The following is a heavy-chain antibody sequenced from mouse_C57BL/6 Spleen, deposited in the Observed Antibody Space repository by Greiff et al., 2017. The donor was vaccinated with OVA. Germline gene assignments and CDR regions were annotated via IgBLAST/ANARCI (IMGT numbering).Heavy chain of an antibody. Sequence: VQLQQSGPELVKPGASVKISCKASGYSFTGYYMNWVKQSPEKSLEWIGEINPSTGGTTYNQKFKAKATVTVDKSSSTAYMQRKSLTSEDSAVYYCTRGDNYFDYWGQGTTLTVSS. V-gene: IGHV1-42*01. CDR1: GYSFTGYY. CDR3: TRGDNYFDY. CDR2: INPSTGGT. J-gene: IGHJ2*01.